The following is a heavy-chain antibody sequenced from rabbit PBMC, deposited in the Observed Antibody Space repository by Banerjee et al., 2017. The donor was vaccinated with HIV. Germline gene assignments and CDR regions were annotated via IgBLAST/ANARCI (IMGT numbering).Heavy chain of an antibody. CDR2: IDASSGST. J-gene: IGHJ4*01. CDR1: GFALVTGYA. Sequence: QEQLVESGGGLVQPGGSLKLSCKASGFALVTGYAMCWVRQAPGKGLEWIACIDASSGSTWYASWVNGRFTISKTSSTTVTLQMTSLTAADTATYFCARGGGWGHFNLWGQGTLVTVS. V-gene: IGHV1S45*01. CDR3: ARGGGWGHFNL. D-gene: IGHD4-1*01.